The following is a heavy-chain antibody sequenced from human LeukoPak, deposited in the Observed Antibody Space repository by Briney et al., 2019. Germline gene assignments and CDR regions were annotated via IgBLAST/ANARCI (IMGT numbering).Heavy chain of an antibody. V-gene: IGHV1-69*01. CDR1: GGTFSSYA. J-gene: IGHJ3*02. Sequence: ASVKVSCKASGGTFSSYAISWVRQAPGQGLEWMGGIIPIFGTANYAQKFQGRVTITADESTSTAYMELSSLRSEDTAVYYCAREEWQLGSLRAFDIWGQGTMVTVSS. CDR2: IIPIFGTA. D-gene: IGHD6-6*01. CDR3: AREEWQLGSLRAFDI.